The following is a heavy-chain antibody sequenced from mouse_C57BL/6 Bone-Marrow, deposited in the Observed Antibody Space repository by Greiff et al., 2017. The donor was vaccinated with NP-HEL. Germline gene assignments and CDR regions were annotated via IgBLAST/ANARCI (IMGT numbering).Heavy chain of an antibody. CDR3: ARKRSYAMDY. J-gene: IGHJ4*01. CDR1: GYTFTSYW. CDR2: IYPGSGST. Sequence: VKLMESGAELVKPGASVKMSCKASGYTFTSYWITWVKQRPGQGLEWIGDIYPGSGSTNYNEKFKSKATLTVDTSSSTAYMQLSSLTSEDSAVYYCARKRSYAMDYWGQGTSVTVSS. V-gene: IGHV1-55*01.